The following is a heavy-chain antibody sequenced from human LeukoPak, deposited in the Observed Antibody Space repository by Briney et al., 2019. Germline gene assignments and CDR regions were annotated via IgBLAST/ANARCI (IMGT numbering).Heavy chain of an antibody. CDR3: AKEATWELLQSYYFDY. CDR1: GLTFSSYA. J-gene: IGHJ4*02. V-gene: IGHV3-23*01. CDR2: ISGSGSNT. D-gene: IGHD1-26*01. Sequence: GGSLRLSCAASGLTFSSYAMGWVRQAPGKGLEWISAISGSGSNTYYAASVRGRFTVSRDNSQSTVCLQMNSLRAEDTAIYYCAKEATWELLQSYYFDYWGQGILVTVSS.